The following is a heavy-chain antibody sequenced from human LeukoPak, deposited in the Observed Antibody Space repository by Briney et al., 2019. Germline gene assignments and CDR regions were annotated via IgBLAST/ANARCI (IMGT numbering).Heavy chain of an antibody. CDR1: GGTFSSYA. D-gene: IGHD2-2*01. V-gene: IGHV1-69*13. CDR2: IIPIFGIA. Sequence: SVKVSCKASGGTFSSYAISWVRQAPGQGLEWMGGIIPIFGIANYAQKFQGRVTITADESTSTAYMELSSLRSEDTAVYYCARGAVPAASYGMDVWGQGTTVTVSS. CDR3: ARGAVPAASYGMDV. J-gene: IGHJ6*02.